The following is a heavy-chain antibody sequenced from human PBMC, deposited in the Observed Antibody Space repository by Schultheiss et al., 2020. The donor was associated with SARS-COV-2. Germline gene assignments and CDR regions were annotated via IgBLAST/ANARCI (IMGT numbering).Heavy chain of an antibody. J-gene: IGHJ4*02. D-gene: IGHD6-13*01. V-gene: IGHV1-8*01. CDR1: GYTFTSYD. CDR3: ARMAPFPGYSSPPDY. Sequence: ASVKVSCKASGYTFTSYDINWVRQATGQGLEWMGWMNPNSGNTGYAQKFQGRVTMTRDTSISTAYMELSRLRSDDTAVYYCARMAPFPGYSSPPDYWGQGTLVTVSS. CDR2: MNPNSGNT.